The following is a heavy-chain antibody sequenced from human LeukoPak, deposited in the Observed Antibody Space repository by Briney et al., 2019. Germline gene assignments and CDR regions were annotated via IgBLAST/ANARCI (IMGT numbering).Heavy chain of an antibody. D-gene: IGHD3-10*01. V-gene: IGHV3-9*01. CDR2: ISWNSGSI. CDR1: GFTFDDYA. Sequence: GGSLRLSCAASGFTFDDYAMHWVRQAPGKALEWVSSISWNSGSIGYADSVKGRFTISRDNSKNTLYLQMNSLRAEDTAVYYCARVDITMVRGVIIPLGAFDIWGQGTMVTVSS. CDR3: ARVDITMVRGVIIPLGAFDI. J-gene: IGHJ3*02.